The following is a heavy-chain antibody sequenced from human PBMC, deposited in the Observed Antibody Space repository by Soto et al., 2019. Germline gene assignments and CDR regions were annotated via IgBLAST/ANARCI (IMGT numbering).Heavy chain of an antibody. D-gene: IGHD6-6*01. J-gene: IGHJ4*02. Sequence: GGSLRLSCAASGFTFSSYCMHWVRQAPGKGLVWVSRINSDGSSTSYADSVKGRFTISRDNAKNTLYLQMNSLRAEDTAVYYCASFPFEYSSSDYWGQGTLVTVSS. CDR2: INSDGSST. V-gene: IGHV3-74*01. CDR3: ASFPFEYSSSDY. CDR1: GFTFSSYC.